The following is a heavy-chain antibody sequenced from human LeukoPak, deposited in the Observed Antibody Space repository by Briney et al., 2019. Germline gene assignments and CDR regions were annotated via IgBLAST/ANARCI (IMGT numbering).Heavy chain of an antibody. D-gene: IGHD6-19*01. V-gene: IGHV3-7*01. CDR3: ASTISGWYLGAFDI. CDR2: IKQDGSEK. Sequence: PGGSLRLSCAASEFSVGSNYMTWVRQAPGKGLEWVANIKQDGSEKYYVDSVKGRFTISRDSAKNSLYLQMNSLRAEDTAVYYCASTISGWYLGAFDIWGQGTMVTVSS. J-gene: IGHJ3*02. CDR1: EFSVGSNY.